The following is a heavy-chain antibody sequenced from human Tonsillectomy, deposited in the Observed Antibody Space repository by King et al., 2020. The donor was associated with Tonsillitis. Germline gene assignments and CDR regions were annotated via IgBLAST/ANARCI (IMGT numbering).Heavy chain of an antibody. CDR1: GDSIGSSRYY. CDR3: ARSSGYYRDFDY. J-gene: IGHJ4*02. V-gene: IGHV4-39*01. Sequence: MQLQESGPGLVKPSETLSLTCTVSGDSIGSSRYYWGWSRQPPGKGVEWIGRIYYSGSTYYNPSLKSRGTISVDTSKNQFSLKLTSVTAADTAVYYCARSSGYYRDFDYWGQGTLVTVSS. CDR2: IYYSGST. D-gene: IGHD3-22*01.